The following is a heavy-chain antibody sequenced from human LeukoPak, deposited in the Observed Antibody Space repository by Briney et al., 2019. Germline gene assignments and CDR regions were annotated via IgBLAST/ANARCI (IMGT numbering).Heavy chain of an antibody. CDR2: TTDAVGST. V-gene: IGHV3-23*01. CDR1: GFTFSSSS. CDR3: AKEIFSGLLYIDY. J-gene: IGHJ4*02. Sequence: GGSLRLSCAASGFTFSSSSISWVRQAPGKGLEWVSATTDAVGSTHYADSVKGRFTISSDNSKNTVYLQMNSLRPEDMAVYYCAKEIFSGLLYIDYWGQGTLVTVSS. D-gene: IGHD5-12*01.